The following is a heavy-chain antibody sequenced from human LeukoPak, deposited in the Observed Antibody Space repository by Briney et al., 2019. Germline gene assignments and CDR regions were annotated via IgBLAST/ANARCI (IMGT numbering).Heavy chain of an antibody. J-gene: IGHJ4*02. CDR2: INYSGTT. V-gene: IGHV4-31*03. Sequence: SETLSLTSTVSGGSINSADYYWTWIRQHPGKRLEWIGYINYSGTTYYNPSLKSRITVSVDTSKNQFSLKLSSVTAADTAVYYCAREGGAYSSSYYLDYLGQGTLVTVSS. D-gene: IGHD6-13*01. CDR3: AREGGAYSSSYYLDY. CDR1: GGSINSADYY.